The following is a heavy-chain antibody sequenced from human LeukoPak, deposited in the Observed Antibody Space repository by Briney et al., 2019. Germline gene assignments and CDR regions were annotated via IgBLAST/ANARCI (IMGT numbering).Heavy chain of an antibody. CDR3: ARHFDGYSYGHFDP. J-gene: IGHJ5*02. CDR1: GGSITSHY. V-gene: IGHV4-4*09. Sequence: KTSETLSLICTVSGGSITSHYWSWIRRPPGKGLEWIGYIYTSGSTNYNPSLKSRVTISVDTSKNQFSLKLSSVTAADTAVYYCARHFDGYSYGHFDPWGQGTLVTVSS. CDR2: IYTSGST. D-gene: IGHD5-18*01.